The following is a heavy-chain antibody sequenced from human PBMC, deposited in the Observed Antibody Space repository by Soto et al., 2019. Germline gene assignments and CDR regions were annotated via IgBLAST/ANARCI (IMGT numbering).Heavy chain of an antibody. CDR3: ARSGPYCNGGSCYFQY. J-gene: IGHJ1*01. CDR2: IIPAFGPA. V-gene: IGHV1-69*01. CDR1: GGTFSSFD. D-gene: IGHD2-15*01. Sequence: QVQLVQSGAEVKKPGSSVKVSCKVSGGTFSSFDISWLRQAPGQRLEWMGGIIPAFGPANYAPKFQGTVSITGDDSATTVYMELSSLRSDDTGVYYCARSGPYCNGGSCYFQYWGQGTLVTVSS.